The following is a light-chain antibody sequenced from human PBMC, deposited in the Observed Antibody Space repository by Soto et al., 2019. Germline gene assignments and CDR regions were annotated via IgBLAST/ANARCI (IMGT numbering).Light chain of an antibody. CDR3: QQYGSSPQT. CDR1: QSVSSSY. Sequence: EIVLTQSPGTLSLSPGERATLSCRASQSVSSSYLAWYQQKPGQAPRLLIYGASTRATVIPARFSGSGSGTDFTLTISRMEPEDFAVYYCQQYGSSPQTFGQGTKVDIK. CDR2: GAS. V-gene: IGKV3-20*01. J-gene: IGKJ1*01.